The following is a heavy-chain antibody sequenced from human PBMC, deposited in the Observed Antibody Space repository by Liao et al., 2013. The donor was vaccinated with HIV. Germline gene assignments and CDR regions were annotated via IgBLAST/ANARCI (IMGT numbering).Heavy chain of an antibody. CDR2: ISYSGTT. V-gene: IGHV4-39*07. J-gene: IGHJ4*02. CDR1: GDSITSTLFY. CDR3: ARWVAGTWNDQVFDY. D-gene: IGHD1-1*01. Sequence: QLQLQESGPGLVKPSETLSLTCTVSGDSITSTLFYWGWIRQPPGKGLEWIGSISYSGTTYYSPSLKSRVTISVDTSKSHFSLNLRSVTAADTAMYYCARWVAGTWNDQVFDYWGQGTLVTVSS.